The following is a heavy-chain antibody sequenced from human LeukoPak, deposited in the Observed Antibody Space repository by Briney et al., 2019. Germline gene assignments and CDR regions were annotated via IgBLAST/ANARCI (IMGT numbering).Heavy chain of an antibody. CDR1: GGSVSSGSYY. J-gene: IGHJ3*02. CDR3: ARTVEQLDAFDI. V-gene: IGHV4-61*01. CDR2: IYYSGST. Sequence: SETLSLTCTVSGGSVSSGSYYWSWIRQPPGKGLEWIGYIYYSGSTYYNPSLKSRVTISVDRSKNQFSLKLSSVTAADTAVYYCARTVEQLDAFDIWGQGTMVTVSS. D-gene: IGHD6-6*01.